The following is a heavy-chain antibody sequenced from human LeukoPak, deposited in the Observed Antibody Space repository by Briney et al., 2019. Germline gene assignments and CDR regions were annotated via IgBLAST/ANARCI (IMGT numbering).Heavy chain of an antibody. Sequence: GGSLRLSCAASGFTFSDYYMSWIRQAPGKGLEWVSYISSDSRTIFYADSVKGRFTISRDNAKNSLYLQMNSLRAEDTAMYYCARPYCSSTSCPTFDDWGQGTLVTVSS. V-gene: IGHV3-11*04. CDR2: ISSDSRTI. D-gene: IGHD2-2*01. J-gene: IGHJ4*02. CDR3: ARPYCSSTSCPTFDD. CDR1: GFTFSDYY.